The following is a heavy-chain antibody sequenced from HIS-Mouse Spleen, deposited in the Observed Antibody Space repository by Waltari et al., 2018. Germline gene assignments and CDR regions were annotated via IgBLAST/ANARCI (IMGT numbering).Heavy chain of an antibody. D-gene: IGHD6-19*01. CDR2: IDWDDDK. CDR1: GFSLSTSGMC. V-gene: IGHV2-70*15. CDR3: ERIAEGYSSGWYAFDY. J-gene: IGHJ4*02. Sequence: QVTLRESGPALVKPTQTLTLTCTFSGFSLSTSGMCVSWIRQPPGKALEWLARIDWDDDKYYSTYLKTRLTIAKDTSKNQVVLTMTNMDPVDTATDYCERIAEGYSSGWYAFDYWGQGTLVTVSS.